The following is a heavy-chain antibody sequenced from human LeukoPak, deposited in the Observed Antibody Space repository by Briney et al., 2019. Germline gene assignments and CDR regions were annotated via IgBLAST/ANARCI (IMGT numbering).Heavy chain of an antibody. CDR1: GFTFSSYW. V-gene: IGHV3-7*01. CDR3: ARDLWFGEFPYYFDQ. CDR2: IKHDGSDK. Sequence: GGSLRLSCAASGFTFSSYWMSWVHQAPGKGLEWVANIKHDGSDKYYVDSVKGRFTISRDNAKNSLYLQMSSLRAEDTAMYYCARDLWFGEFPYYFDQWGQGTLVTVSS. D-gene: IGHD3-10*01. J-gene: IGHJ4*02.